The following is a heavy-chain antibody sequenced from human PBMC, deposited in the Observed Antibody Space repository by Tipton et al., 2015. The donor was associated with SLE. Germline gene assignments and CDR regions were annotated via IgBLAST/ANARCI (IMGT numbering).Heavy chain of an antibody. CDR3: ARDRRNVFDI. CDR1: GGSISSGGYY. J-gene: IGHJ3*02. V-gene: IGHV4-31*03. CDR2: IYYSGST. Sequence: TLSLTCTVSGGSISSGGYYWSWIRQHPGKGLEWIGYIYYSGSTDYNPSLKSRVTISLDTFQNHFSLKLSSVTAADTAVYYCARDRRNVFDIWGQGAMVTVSS.